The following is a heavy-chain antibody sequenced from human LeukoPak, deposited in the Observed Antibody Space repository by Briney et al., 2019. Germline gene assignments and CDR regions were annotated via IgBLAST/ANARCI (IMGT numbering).Heavy chain of an antibody. CDR2: ISHTGGT. D-gene: IGHD2-2*01. Sequence: SETLSLTCTVSGGSISDADYYWTWIRQPPGGGLKWIGYISHTGGTYYNSSLLSRVTISVDRSKNQFFLTLGSVTAADTAVYFCARDHIAIGSAAKKDALDFWGQGTAVTVSS. V-gene: IGHV4-30-2*01. CDR1: GGSISDADYY. J-gene: IGHJ3*01. CDR3: ARDHIAIGSAAKKDALDF.